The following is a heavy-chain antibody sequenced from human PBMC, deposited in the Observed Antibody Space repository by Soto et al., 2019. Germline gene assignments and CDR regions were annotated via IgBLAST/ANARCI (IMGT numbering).Heavy chain of an antibody. CDR2: IYYSGST. D-gene: IGHD3-3*01. CDR3: AVINRTLENDY. V-gene: IGHV4-59*01. J-gene: IGHJ4*02. CDR1: GGSISSYY. Sequence: SETLSLTCTVSGGSISSYYWSWIRQPPGKGLEWIGYIYYSGSTNYNPSLKSRVTISVDTSKNQFSLKLSSVTAADTALYYCAVINRTLENDYWGQGTLVTVSS.